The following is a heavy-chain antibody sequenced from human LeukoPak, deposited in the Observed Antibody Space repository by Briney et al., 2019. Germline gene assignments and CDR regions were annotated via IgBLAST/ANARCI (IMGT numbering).Heavy chain of an antibody. V-gene: IGHV4-30-4*07. J-gene: IGHJ4*02. Sequence: PSETLSLTCGVSGGSISSGGYSWSWIRQPPGKGLEWIGYVFYSGSTYYNPSLKSRLTISVDTSKNQFSLKLSSVTAADTAVYYCARGRKYYYDSSGYYYAPYFDYWGQGTLVTVSS. CDR1: GGSISSGGYS. D-gene: IGHD3-22*01. CDR2: VFYSGST. CDR3: ARGRKYYYDSSGYYYAPYFDY.